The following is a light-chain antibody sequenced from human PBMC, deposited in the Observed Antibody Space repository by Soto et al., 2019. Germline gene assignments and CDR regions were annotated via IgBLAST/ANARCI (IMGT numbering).Light chain of an antibody. CDR2: KTS. CDR3: QYYNNYCWT. J-gene: IGKJ1*01. Sequence: DIQLTQSPSTLSASVGDRVTITCSASQSISSWLAWYQQKPGKAPKFLIYKTSDLESGVPSRFSGSGSGTEFTLTISSLQPDDFATYYCQYYNNYCWTFGQGTKVEIK. V-gene: IGKV1-5*03. CDR1: QSISSW.